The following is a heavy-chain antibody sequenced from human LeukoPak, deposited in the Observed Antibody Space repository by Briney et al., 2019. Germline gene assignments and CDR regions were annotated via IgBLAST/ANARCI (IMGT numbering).Heavy chain of an antibody. Sequence: GESLKISCKGSGYSFTSYWIGWVRQMPGKGLEWMGIIYPGDSDTRYSPSFQGQVTISVDKSISTAYLQWSSLKASDTAMYYRARQSPYDILTGYYGGYWLDPWGQGTLVTVSS. V-gene: IGHV5-51*01. J-gene: IGHJ5*02. D-gene: IGHD3-9*01. CDR3: ARQSPYDILTGYYGGYWLDP. CDR1: GYSFTSYW. CDR2: IYPGDSDT.